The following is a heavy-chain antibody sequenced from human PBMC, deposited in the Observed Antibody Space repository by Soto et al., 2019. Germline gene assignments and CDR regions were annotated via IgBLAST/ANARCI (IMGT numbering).Heavy chain of an antibody. Sequence: QVQLVQSGAEEKKPGATVKVSCKASGYTFTSYAMDWVRQAPGQRLEWMGWINAGNGNTKYSQKFQGRVTITRDTSASIAYMELSSLRSEDTAVYYCARGFPPWFDPWGQGPLVTVSS. J-gene: IGHJ5*02. CDR2: INAGNGNT. CDR1: GYTFTSYA. CDR3: ARGFPPWFDP. V-gene: IGHV1-3*05. D-gene: IGHD3-3*01.